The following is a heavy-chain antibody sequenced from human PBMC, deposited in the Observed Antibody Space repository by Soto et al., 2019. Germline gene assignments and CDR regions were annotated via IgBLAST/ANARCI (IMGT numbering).Heavy chain of an antibody. CDR1: GFTFSSYA. CDR3: VKDGIPCSGGSWYCEYFQH. Sequence: PGGSLRLSCAASGFTFSSYAMSWVRQAPGKGLEWVSAISGSGGSTYYADSVKGRFTISRDNSKNTLYLQMNSLRAEDTAVYYCVKDGIPCSGGSWYCEYFQHWGQGTLVTVSS. D-gene: IGHD2-15*01. V-gene: IGHV3-23*01. J-gene: IGHJ1*01. CDR2: ISGSGGST.